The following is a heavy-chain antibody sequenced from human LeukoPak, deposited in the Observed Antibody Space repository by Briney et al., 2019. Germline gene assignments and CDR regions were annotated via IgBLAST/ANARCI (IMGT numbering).Heavy chain of an antibody. CDR3: ARDLGNGGGFDY. Sequence: SETLSLTCTVSGGSISSYFWSWLRQPAGKGLEWIGRIYTSGSTYSNPSLKSRLTMPVDTSKNQFSLKLSSVTAADTAVYYCARDLGNGGGFDYWGQGTLVTVSS. J-gene: IGHJ4*02. V-gene: IGHV4-4*07. CDR1: GGSISSYF. CDR2: IYTSGST.